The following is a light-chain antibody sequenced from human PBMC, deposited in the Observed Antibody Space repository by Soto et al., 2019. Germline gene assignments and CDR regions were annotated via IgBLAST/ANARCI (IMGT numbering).Light chain of an antibody. Sequence: QSALTQPAAVSGSPGQSITISCTGTISDVGSYNLVYWYQQHPCKAPKLMIYELSKRTSGVSNRFSGSKSGNTASLTISGLQAEDEADYYCCSDAGSVVFGGGTKVTAL. CDR1: ISDVGSYNL. V-gene: IGLV2-23*02. CDR3: CSDAGSVV. J-gene: IGLJ2*01. CDR2: ELS.